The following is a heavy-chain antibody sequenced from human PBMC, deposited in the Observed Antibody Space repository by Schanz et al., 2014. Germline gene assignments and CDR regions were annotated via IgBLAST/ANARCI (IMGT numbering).Heavy chain of an antibody. CDR2: ISPYTGNT. J-gene: IGHJ6*02. CDR3: ARVQDDILTGSEYYYGMDV. CDR1: GYTFSDYG. D-gene: IGHD3-9*01. Sequence: QVQLVQSWAEVKKPGASVKVSCKTSGYTFSDYGITWVRQAPGQGLEWVGWISPYTGNTHYFDKMEGRVTMTTDTSTSTAYMELRSLRSDDTAVYYCARVQDDILTGSEYYYGMDVWGQGTTVTVSS. V-gene: IGHV1-18*01.